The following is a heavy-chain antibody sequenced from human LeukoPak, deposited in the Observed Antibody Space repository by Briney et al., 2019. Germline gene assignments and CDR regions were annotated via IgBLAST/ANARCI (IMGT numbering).Heavy chain of an antibody. V-gene: IGHV3-23*01. J-gene: IGHJ4*02. CDR1: GFTFSSYA. Sequence: PGGSLRLSCAASGFTFSSYAIHWVRQAPGKGLEWVSIVGGSGVKTYYADSVKGRFTISRDNSKNTVYLQMNSLRAEDTAVYYCAKRGDCSGTCTYDYWGQGTLVTVSS. CDR3: AKRGDCSGTCTYDY. CDR2: VGGSGVKT. D-gene: IGHD2-2*01.